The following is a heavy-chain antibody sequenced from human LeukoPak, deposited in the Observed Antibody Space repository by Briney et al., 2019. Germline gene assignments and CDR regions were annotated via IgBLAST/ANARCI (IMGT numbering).Heavy chain of an antibody. CDR2: ISSSSSYI. D-gene: IGHD1-26*01. J-gene: IGHJ3*02. CDR1: GFTFSSYS. V-gene: IGHV3-21*01. Sequence: KTGGSLSLSCAASGFTFSSYSMNWVRQAPGKGLEWVSSISSSSSYIYYADSVKGRFTISRDNAKNSLYLQMNSLRAEDTAVYYCASDGKWVLRRDAFDIWGQGTMVTVSS. CDR3: ASDGKWVLRRDAFDI.